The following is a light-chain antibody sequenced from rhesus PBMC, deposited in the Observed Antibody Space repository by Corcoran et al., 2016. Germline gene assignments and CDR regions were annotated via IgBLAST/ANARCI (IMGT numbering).Light chain of an antibody. CDR2: KAS. CDR1: ENVNNY. CDR3: QHGYGTPYS. J-gene: IGKJ2*01. Sequence: DIQMTQSPSSLSALVGDRVTFTCRASENVNNYLNWYQQKPGKAPKLLIYKASTLQSGVPSRFSGSGSGTDYTFTISSLQPDDVATYYCQHGYGTPYSFGQGTKVEIK. V-gene: IGKV1-74*01.